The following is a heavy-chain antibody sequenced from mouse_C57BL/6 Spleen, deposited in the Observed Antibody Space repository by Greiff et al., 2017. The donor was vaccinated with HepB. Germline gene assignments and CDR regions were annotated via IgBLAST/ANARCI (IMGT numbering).Heavy chain of an antibody. V-gene: IGHV1-26*01. CDR3: ARWLDAMDY. CDR1: GYTFTDYY. Sequence: EVKLVESGPELVKPGASVKISCKASGYTFTDYYMNWVKQSHGKSLEWIGDINPNNGGTSYNQKFKGKATLTVDKSSSTAYMELRSLTSEDSAVYYCARWLDAMDYWGQGTSVTVSS. D-gene: IGHD2-2*01. CDR2: INPNNGGT. J-gene: IGHJ4*01.